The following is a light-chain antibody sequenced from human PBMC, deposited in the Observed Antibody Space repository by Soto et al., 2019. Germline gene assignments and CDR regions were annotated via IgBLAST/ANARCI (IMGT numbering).Light chain of an antibody. V-gene: IGKV3-20*01. CDR2: GAS. CDR1: QSVSSTY. J-gene: IGKJ4*01. Sequence: EIVLAQCPGTLSLSPGERATLSCRASQSVSSTYLAWYQQKPGQAPRLLISGASSRVTDFPDRFSGSGSGTDFTLTISRLEAEDFAVYYWHLYGTSHTFGGGTKVEIK. CDR3: HLYGTSHT.